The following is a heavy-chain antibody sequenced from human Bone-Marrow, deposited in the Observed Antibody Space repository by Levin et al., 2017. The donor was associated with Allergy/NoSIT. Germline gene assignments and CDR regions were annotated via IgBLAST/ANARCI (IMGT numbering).Heavy chain of an antibody. CDR3: ARETFFYGAGSTNYGMDV. CDR1: GFDFSSYA. V-gene: IGHV3-30*04. J-gene: IGHJ6*02. Sequence: LSLTCAASGFDFSSYALHWVRQAPGKGLEWVAIISYDGSKKYYTESVRGRFTVSRDNSKNMLHLQMSSLRGEDTAIYYCARETFFYGAGSTNYGMDVWGQGTTVTVSS. D-gene: IGHD3-10*01. CDR2: ISYDGSKK.